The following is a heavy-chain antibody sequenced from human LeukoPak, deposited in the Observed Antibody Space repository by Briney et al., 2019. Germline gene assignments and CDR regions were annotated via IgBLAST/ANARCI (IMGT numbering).Heavy chain of an antibody. CDR3: ARDRLTSGSYFFDY. D-gene: IGHD1-26*01. CDR1: AFTFSDYS. V-gene: IGHV3-48*01. CDR2: ISGRSSTI. J-gene: IGHJ4*02. Sequence: TGGSLRLSCAASAFTFSDYSVNWVRQAAGKGLEWISYISGRSSTIYYADSVRGRFTISRDNAKNSMYLQMNSLRAEDTAVYYCARDRLTSGSYFFDYWGQGTLVTVSS.